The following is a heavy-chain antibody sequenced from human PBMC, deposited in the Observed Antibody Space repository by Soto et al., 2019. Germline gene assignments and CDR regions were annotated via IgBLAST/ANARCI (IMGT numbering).Heavy chain of an antibody. Sequence: QVQLVESGGGVVQPGMSPRLPCAASGLTFDIFAMHWVRQAPGKGLEWVAVISFDGSSAHYADSVEGRFTISRDNSKSTVYLQMDSARPEDTAVYYCATGYATTWFQYGLDVWGQGTSVIVFS. CDR2: ISFDGSSA. J-gene: IGHJ6*02. CDR1: GLTFDIFA. D-gene: IGHD3-9*01. CDR3: ATGYATTWFQYGLDV. V-gene: IGHV3-30-3*01.